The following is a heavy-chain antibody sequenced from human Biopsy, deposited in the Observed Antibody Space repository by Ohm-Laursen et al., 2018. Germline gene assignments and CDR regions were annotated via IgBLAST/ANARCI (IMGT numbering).Heavy chain of an antibody. D-gene: IGHD5-24*01. V-gene: IGHV1-69*08. J-gene: IGHJ4*02. Sequence: SVKVSCKISGYAVTEFSMHWVRQAPGQGLEWLGRIVPILGTVNYAQRFQGRVALTADKSTGTAYMELNRLISDDTAVYYCATDADGYYTEFDFWGQGTLITVSS. CDR2: IVPILGTV. CDR1: GYAVTEFS. CDR3: ATDADGYYTEFDF.